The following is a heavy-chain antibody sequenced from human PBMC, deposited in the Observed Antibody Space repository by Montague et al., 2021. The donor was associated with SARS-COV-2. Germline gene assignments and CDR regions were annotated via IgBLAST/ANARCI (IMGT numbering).Heavy chain of an antibody. V-gene: IGHV4-59*08. CDR2: IYYSGST. CDR3: ATSAYGLDSVAFDY. J-gene: IGHJ4*02. CDR1: GGSISRYF. D-gene: IGHD4-17*01. Sequence: SETLSLTCTVSGGSISRYFWSWIRQPPGKGLEWIGYIYYSGSTNYNPSLKSRVTISVDTSKNQFSLTLSSVTAADTAVYHCATSAYGLDSVAFDYWGQGTLVTVSS.